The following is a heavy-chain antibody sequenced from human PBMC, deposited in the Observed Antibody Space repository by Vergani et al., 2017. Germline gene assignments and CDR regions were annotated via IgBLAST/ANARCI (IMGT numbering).Heavy chain of an antibody. J-gene: IGHJ4*02. D-gene: IGHD6-19*01. CDR2: ISGSGGST. Sequence: EVQLLESGGGLVQPWGSLRLSCAASGFTFSSYAMSWVRQAPGKGLEWVSAISGSGGSTYYADSVKGRFTISRDNSKNTLYLQMNSLRAEDTAVYYCARRSSGWYNFDYWGQGTLVTVSS. CDR1: GFTFSSYA. CDR3: ARRSSGWYNFDY. V-gene: IGHV3-23*01.